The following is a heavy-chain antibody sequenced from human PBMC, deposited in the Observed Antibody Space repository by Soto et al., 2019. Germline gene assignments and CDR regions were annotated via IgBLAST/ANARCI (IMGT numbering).Heavy chain of an antibody. CDR2: IYLSDDK. CDR3: AHSPWGAAPDY. D-gene: IGHD3-16*01. J-gene: IGHJ4*02. V-gene: IGHV2-5*01. CDR1: GFSLSARGVG. Sequence: QITLKESGPTLVKPTQTLTLTCTFSGFSLSARGVGVGWIRQPPGKALEWLALIYLSDDKRYTPSLKSRLTITKDTSKNQVVLTMTNMDPVDTATYYCAHSPWGAAPDYWGQGTLVTVSS.